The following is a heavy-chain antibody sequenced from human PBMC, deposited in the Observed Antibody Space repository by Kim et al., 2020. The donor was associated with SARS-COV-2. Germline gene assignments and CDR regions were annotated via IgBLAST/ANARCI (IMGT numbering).Heavy chain of an antibody. J-gene: IGHJ5*02. V-gene: IGHV3-23*01. CDR2: ISASSYNT. Sequence: GGSLRLSCAASGFTFDNYAMSWVRQAPGKGLEWVSSISASSYNTYYADSVKGRFTVSRDNSKNTLYLLMNSLRVEDTAVYYCAKDRGDNPRAARFDPWGQGTLVTVSS. D-gene: IGHD4-17*01. CDR1: GFTFDNYA. CDR3: AKDRGDNPRAARFDP.